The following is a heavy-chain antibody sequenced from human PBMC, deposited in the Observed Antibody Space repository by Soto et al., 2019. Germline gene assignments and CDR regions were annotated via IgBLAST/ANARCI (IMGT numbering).Heavy chain of an antibody. CDR2: IYHSGST. CDR3: PRNHGSGSYYHYYYYYYMDV. Sequence: SETLSLTCAVSIGSISSSNWWSWVRQPPGKGLEWIGEIYHSGSTNYNPSLKSRVTISVDKSKNQFSLKLSSVTAADTAVYYCPRNHGSGSYYHYYYYYYMDVWGKGTTVTVSS. D-gene: IGHD3-10*01. CDR1: IGSISSSNW. V-gene: IGHV4-4*02. J-gene: IGHJ6*03.